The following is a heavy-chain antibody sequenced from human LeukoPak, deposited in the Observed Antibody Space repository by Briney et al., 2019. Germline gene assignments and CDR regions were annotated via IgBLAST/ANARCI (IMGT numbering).Heavy chain of an antibody. CDR2: IYHSGST. CDR3: ARDRSDGSRSYYNFDY. V-gene: IGHV4-61*01. D-gene: IGHD3-10*01. J-gene: IGHJ4*02. Sequence: SETRSLTCTVSGGSVSSGSFYWSWIRQSPGKGLEWSGYIYHSGSTNYNPSLKSRVTISVDTSKNQFSLKLSSVTAADTAVYYCARDRSDGSRSYYNFDYWGQGTLVTVSS. CDR1: GGSVSSGSFY.